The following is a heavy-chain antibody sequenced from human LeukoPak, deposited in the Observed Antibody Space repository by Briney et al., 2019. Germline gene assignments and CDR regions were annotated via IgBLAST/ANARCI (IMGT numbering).Heavy chain of an antibody. Sequence: PGGPLRLSCAASGFIFSNYAMSRVRQAPGKGLEWVSAIRGNGDSTYYADSVKGRFTISRDNSENTLYLQMNSLRAEDTAVYYCAIQFCSSTTCPSNSRGGWGQGILVTVSS. J-gene: IGHJ4*02. V-gene: IGHV3-23*01. CDR2: IRGNGDST. CDR1: GFIFSNYA. D-gene: IGHD2-2*01. CDR3: AIQFCSSTTCPSNSRGG.